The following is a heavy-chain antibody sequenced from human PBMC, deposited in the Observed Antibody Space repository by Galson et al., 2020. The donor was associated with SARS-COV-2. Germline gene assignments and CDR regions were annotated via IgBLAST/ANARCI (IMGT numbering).Heavy chain of an antibody. D-gene: IGHD6-19*01. V-gene: IGHV1-2*02. J-gene: IGHJ6*02. Sequence: ASVKVSCKASGYTFTGYYMHWVRQAPGQGLEWMGWINPNSGGTNYAQKFQGRVTMTRDTSISTAYMELSRLRSDDTAVYYCARDRGSKVAVAGTGYYYGMDVWGQGTTVTVSS. CDR2: INPNSGGT. CDR3: ARDRGSKVAVAGTGYYYGMDV. CDR1: GYTFTGYY.